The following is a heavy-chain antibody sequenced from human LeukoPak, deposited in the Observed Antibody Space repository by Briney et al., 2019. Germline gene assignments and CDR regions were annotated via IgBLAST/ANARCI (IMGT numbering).Heavy chain of an antibody. CDR1: GYSFTTYW. CDR2: IYPGDSDT. Sequence: KHGESLKISCKGPGYSFTTYWIAWVRPIPGKGLGWMGIIYPGDSDTRYSPSFQGQVTISADKSISTAYLQWSSLKASDTAMYYCAGTQYSSSWSRFDFWGQGTLVTVSS. CDR3: AGTQYSSSWSRFDF. V-gene: IGHV5-51*01. J-gene: IGHJ4*02. D-gene: IGHD6-13*01.